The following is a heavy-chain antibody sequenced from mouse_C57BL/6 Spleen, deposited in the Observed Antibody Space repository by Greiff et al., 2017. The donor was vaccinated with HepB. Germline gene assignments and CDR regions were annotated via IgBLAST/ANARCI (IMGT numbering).Heavy chain of an antibody. J-gene: IGHJ1*03. CDR2: INPYNGGT. D-gene: IGHD1-1*01. CDR1: GYTFTDYY. CDR3: AITYGRSHWYFDV. V-gene: IGHV1-19*01. Sequence: EVQLQQSGPVLVKPGASVKMSCKASGYTFTDYYMNWVKQSHGKSLEWIGVINPYNGGTSYNQKFKGKATLTVYKSSSTAYMELNSLTSEDSAVYYCAITYGRSHWYFDVWGTGTTVTVSS.